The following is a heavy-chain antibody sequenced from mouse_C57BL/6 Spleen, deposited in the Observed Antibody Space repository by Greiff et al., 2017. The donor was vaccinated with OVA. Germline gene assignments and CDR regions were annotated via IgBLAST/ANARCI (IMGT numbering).Heavy chain of an antibody. Sequence: EVKLLESGGGLVQPGGSLSLSCAASGFTFTDYYMSWVRQPPGKALEWLGFIRNTANGYTTEYSASVKGRFTISRDNSQSILYLQMNALRAEDSATYYCARFPFSYYFDYWGQGTMLTVSA. CDR2: IRNTANGYTT. J-gene: IGHJ2*01. CDR1: GFTFTDYY. V-gene: IGHV7-3*01. CDR3: ARFPFSYYFDY.